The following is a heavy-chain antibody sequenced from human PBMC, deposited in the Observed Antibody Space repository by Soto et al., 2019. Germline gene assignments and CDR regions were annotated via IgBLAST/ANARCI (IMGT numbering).Heavy chain of an antibody. CDR3: ARVPGFTVTTHFDY. CDR1: GGTFSSYA. J-gene: IGHJ4*02. D-gene: IGHD4-4*01. Sequence: EASVKVSCKASGGTFSSYAISWVRQAPGQGLEWMGGIIPIFGTANYAQKFQGRVTITADESTSTAYMELSSLRSEDTAVYYCARVPGFTVTTHFDYWGQGTLVTVSS. V-gene: IGHV1-69*13. CDR2: IIPIFGTA.